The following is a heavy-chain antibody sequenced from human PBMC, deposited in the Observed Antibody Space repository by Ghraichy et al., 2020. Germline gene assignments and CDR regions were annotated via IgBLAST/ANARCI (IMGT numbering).Heavy chain of an antibody. Sequence: GESLNISCAASGFTFSSYSMNWVRQAPGKGLDWVSSITSSGTYIYYADSVKGRFTISRDNAENSVYLQMNSLRAEDTAVYYCARDGGDIAARGPYYGMDVWGQGTTVTVSS. CDR1: GFTFSSYS. D-gene: IGHD6-6*01. J-gene: IGHJ6*01. CDR2: ITSSGTYI. V-gene: IGHV3-21*01. CDR3: ARDGGDIAARGPYYGMDV.